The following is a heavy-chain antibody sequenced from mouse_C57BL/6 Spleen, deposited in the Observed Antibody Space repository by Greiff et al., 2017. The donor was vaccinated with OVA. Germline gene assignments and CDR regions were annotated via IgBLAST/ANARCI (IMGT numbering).Heavy chain of an antibody. CDR1: GYAFSSSW. J-gene: IGHJ2*01. D-gene: IGHD1-1*01. Sequence: VQLQQSGPELVKPGASVKISCKASGYAFSSSWMNWVKQRPGKGLEWIGRIYPGDGDTNYNGKFKGKATLTADKSSSPAYMQLSSLTSEDSAVYFCARGDYYGSSDGDYWGQGTTLTVSS. V-gene: IGHV1-82*01. CDR2: IYPGDGDT. CDR3: ARGDYYGSSDGDY.